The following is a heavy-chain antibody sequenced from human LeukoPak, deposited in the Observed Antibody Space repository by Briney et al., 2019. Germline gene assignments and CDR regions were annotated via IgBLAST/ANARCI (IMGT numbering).Heavy chain of an antibody. CDR3: ARAVLLWFGEPGP. CDR2: ISAYNGNT. J-gene: IGHJ5*02. Sequence: ASVTVSFKASGYTFTNYGISWVRQAPGQGREWMGWISAYNGNTNYAQKLQGRVTMTTDTSTSTAYMELRSLRSDDTAVYYCARAVLLWFGEPGPWGQGTLVTVSS. V-gene: IGHV1-18*04. D-gene: IGHD3-10*01. CDR1: GYTFTNYG.